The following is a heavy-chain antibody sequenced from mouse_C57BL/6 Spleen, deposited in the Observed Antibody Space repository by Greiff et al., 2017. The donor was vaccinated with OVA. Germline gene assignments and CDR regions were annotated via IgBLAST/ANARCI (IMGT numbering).Heavy chain of an antibody. CDR3: ARWDYYGSSYTHYFDY. Sequence: QVQLKESGPELVKPGASVKISCKASGYAFSSSWMNWVKQRPGKGLEWIGRIYPGDGDTNYNGKFKGKATLTADKSSSTAYMQLSSLTSEDSAVYFCARWDYYGSSYTHYFDYWGQGTTLTVSS. CDR2: IYPGDGDT. D-gene: IGHD1-1*01. V-gene: IGHV1-82*01. J-gene: IGHJ2*01. CDR1: GYAFSSSW.